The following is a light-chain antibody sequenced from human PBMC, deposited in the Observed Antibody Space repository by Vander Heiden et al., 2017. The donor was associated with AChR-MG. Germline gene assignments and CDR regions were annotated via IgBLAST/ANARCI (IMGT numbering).Light chain of an antibody. CDR3: QTWDGSTV. Sequence: SYEMTQPPSVSVSPGQTASITCSGDKLGDKDVCWYQQRPGQPPVLVIYQDSKRPSGIPERFSGSNSGNTATLTISGTQPLDEADYYCQTWDGSTVFGGGTKLTVL. J-gene: IGLJ2*01. V-gene: IGLV3-1*01. CDR1: KLGDKD. CDR2: QDS.